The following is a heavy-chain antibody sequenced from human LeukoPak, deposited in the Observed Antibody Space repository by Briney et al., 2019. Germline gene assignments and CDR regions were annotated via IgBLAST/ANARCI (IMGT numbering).Heavy chain of an antibody. CDR1: GFTFNTYS. V-gene: IGHV3-48*04. J-gene: IGHJ6*04. CDR3: AELGITMIGGV. CDR2: ISSSGSTI. Sequence: PGGSLRLSCAASGFTFNTYSMSWVRQAPGKGLEWVSYISSSGSTIYYAGSVKGRFTISRDNAKNSLYLQMNSLRAEDTAVYYCAELGITMIGGVWGKGTTVTISS. D-gene: IGHD3-10*02.